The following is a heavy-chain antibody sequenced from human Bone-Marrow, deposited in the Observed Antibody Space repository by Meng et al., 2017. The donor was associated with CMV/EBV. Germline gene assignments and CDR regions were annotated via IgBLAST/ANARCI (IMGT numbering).Heavy chain of an antibody. CDR1: GFTFSNYA. D-gene: IGHD3-3*01. V-gene: IGHV3-30*02. Sequence: GESLKISCAASGFTFSNYAMHWVRQAPGKGLEWVTFIRYDGTNTYYADSVKGRFTISRDNSKKMLYLQMSTLRPEDTALYYCAKGQLWSGSGDIGYWGQGTLVTVSS. CDR2: IRYDGTNT. CDR3: AKGQLWSGSGDIGY. J-gene: IGHJ4*02.